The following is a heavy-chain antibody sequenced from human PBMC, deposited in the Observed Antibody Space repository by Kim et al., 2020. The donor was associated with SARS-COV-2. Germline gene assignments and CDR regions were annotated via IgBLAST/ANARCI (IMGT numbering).Heavy chain of an antibody. J-gene: IGHJ4*02. D-gene: IGHD3-16*01. V-gene: IGHV3-74*01. CDR2: VNSDGSST. Sequence: GGSLRLSCVASGFTFSSYWLHWVRQAPGKGLVWVSCVNSDGSSTSYADSVKGRFTTSRDNARNTLYLQMNSLRAEDTAVYYFASLSTGYVWDKFDYWGQGTLVTVSS. CDR1: GFTFSSYW. CDR3: ASLSTGYVWDKFDY.